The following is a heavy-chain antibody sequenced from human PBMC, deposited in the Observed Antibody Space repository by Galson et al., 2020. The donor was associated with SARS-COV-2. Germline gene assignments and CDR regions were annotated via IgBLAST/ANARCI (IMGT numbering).Heavy chain of an antibody. D-gene: IGHD3-3*01. V-gene: IGHV3-23*01. CDR2: VTASGDRA. CDR1: GFRFSDYA. CDR3: ATEQQMFTIQGGCDS. Sequence: GGSLRLSCVASGFRFSDYAMNWVRQAPGKGLEWVSCVTASGDRAEYADSVKGRFTLSRDNSRDTLYLQMNSLRVEDTAVYYCATEQQMFTIQGGCDSWGQGTLVTVSS. J-gene: IGHJ4*02.